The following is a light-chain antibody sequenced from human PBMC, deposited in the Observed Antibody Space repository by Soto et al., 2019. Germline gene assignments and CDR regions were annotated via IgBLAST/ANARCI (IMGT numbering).Light chain of an antibody. CDR3: QSYDSSLSGSYVV. V-gene: IGLV1-40*01. CDR2: GNS. CDR1: SSNIGAGYD. Sequence: QSVLTQPPSVSGAPGQRVTISCTGSSSNIGAGYDVHWYQQLPGTAPKPLIYGNSNRPSGVPDRFSGSKSGTSASLAITGLQAEDEADYYCQSYDSSLSGSYVVFGGGTKVTVL. J-gene: IGLJ2*01.